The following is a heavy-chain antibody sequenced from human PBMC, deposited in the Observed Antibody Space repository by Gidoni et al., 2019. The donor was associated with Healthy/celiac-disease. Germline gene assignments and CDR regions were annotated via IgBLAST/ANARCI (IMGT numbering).Heavy chain of an antibody. D-gene: IGHD4-17*01. J-gene: IGHJ4*02. CDR2: TRNKANSYTT. CDR1: GFTFSDHY. CDR3: ARGSYGYYVLDY. V-gene: IGHV3-72*01. Sequence: EVQLVESGGGLVQPGGSMRLSCAASGFTFSDHYMDWVRQAPGKGLELVGRTRNKANSYTTEYAASVKGRFTISRDDSKNSLYLQMNSLKTEDTAVYYCARGSYGYYVLDYWGQGTLVTVSS.